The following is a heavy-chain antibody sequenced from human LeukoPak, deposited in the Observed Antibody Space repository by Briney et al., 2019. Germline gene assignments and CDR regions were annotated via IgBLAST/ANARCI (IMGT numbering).Heavy chain of an antibody. CDR2: ISGSGGTT. D-gene: IGHD4-17*01. CDR3: AKDWAPIDYGDQYFDY. Sequence: PGGSLRLSCAASGFTFSSYVMSWVRQAPGKGLDWVSVISGSGGTTYYADSVKGRFTISRDNSKNTLYLQMNSLRAEDTAVYYCAKDWAPIDYGDQYFDYWGQGTLVTVSS. V-gene: IGHV3-23*01. J-gene: IGHJ4*02. CDR1: GFTFSSYV.